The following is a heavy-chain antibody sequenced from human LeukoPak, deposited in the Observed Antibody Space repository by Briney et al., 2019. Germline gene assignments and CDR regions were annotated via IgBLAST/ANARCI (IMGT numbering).Heavy chain of an antibody. CDR1: GGSINSFY. D-gene: IGHD6-19*01. J-gene: IGHJ6*02. CDR2: ISHSGST. V-gene: IGHV4-59*01. Sequence: SETLSLTCTVSGGSINSFYWIWIRQPPGKGLEWVGYISHSGSTNYNPSLKSRVTISVDTSKNQFSLKLSSVTAADTAVYYCARSSVAGFYGMDVWGQGTTVTVSS. CDR3: ARSSVAGFYGMDV.